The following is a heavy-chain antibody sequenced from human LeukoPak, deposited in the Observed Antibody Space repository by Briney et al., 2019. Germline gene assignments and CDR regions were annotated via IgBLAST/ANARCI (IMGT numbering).Heavy chain of an antibody. CDR1: GGSISSSY. CDR3: AREDIVVVPAAIVFY. D-gene: IGHD2-2*02. J-gene: IGHJ4*02. Sequence: SETLSLTCSVSGGSISSSYWSWIRQPAGKGLEWIGRIYSSGSTNYNPSLKSRVTMSVDTSKNQFSLKLSSVTAADTAVYYCAREDIVVVPAAIVFYWGQGTLVTVSS. V-gene: IGHV4-4*07. CDR2: IYSSGST.